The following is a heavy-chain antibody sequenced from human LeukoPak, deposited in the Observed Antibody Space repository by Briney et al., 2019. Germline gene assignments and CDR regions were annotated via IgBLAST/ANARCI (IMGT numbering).Heavy chain of an antibody. V-gene: IGHV3-48*04. CDR1: GFTFSSSA. J-gene: IGHJ5*02. CDR2: ISSGTSTI. Sequence: GGSLRLSCAASGFTFSSSAMNWVRQAPGKGLEWVSYISSGTSTIYYADSVKGRFTISRDNAKNSLYLQMNSLRAEDTAVYYCARDVTYHGGDWFDPWGQGTLVTVSS. D-gene: IGHD4-23*01. CDR3: ARDVTYHGGDWFDP.